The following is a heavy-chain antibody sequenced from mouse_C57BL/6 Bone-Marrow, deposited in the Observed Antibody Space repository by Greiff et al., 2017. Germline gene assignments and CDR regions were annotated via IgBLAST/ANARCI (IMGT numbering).Heavy chain of an antibody. CDR3: GRWVITGRLGSYYAMDY. V-gene: IGHV1-64*01. CDR2: IHPNSGST. D-gene: IGHD2-4*01. CDR1: GYTFTSYW. J-gene: IGHJ4*01. Sequence: VQLQQPGAELVKPGASVKLSCKASGYTFTSYWMHWVKQRPGQGLEWLGMIHPNSGSTNYTEKIKSKATLTVDKSSSTAYMQLSSRTSEDSAVYYCGRWVITGRLGSYYAMDYWGQGTSVTVSS.